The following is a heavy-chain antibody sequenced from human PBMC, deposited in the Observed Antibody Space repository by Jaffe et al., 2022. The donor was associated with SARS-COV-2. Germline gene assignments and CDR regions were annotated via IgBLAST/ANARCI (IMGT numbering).Heavy chain of an antibody. CDR2: MNPNSGNT. V-gene: IGHV1-8*01. CDR3: ARGGFYDILTGYYRDAFDI. J-gene: IGHJ3*02. Sequence: QVQLVQSGAEVKKPGASVKVSCKASGYTFTSYDINWVRQATGQGLEWMGWMNPNSGNTGYAQKFQGRVTMTRNTSISTAYMELSSLRSEDTAVYYCARGGFYDILTGYYRDAFDIWGQGTMVTVSS. CDR1: GYTFTSYD. D-gene: IGHD3-9*01.